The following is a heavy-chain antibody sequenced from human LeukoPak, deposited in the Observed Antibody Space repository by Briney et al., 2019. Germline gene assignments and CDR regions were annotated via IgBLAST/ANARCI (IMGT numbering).Heavy chain of an antibody. Sequence: GGSLRLSCAASGFTFDDYAMHWVRQAPGKGLEWVSGISWNSGSIGYADSVKGRFTISRDNAKDSLYLQMNSLRAEDTALYYCAKASMAIGLGYWGQGTLVTVSS. J-gene: IGHJ4*02. V-gene: IGHV3-9*01. CDR2: ISWNSGSI. CDR3: AKASMAIGLGY. D-gene: IGHD5-24*01. CDR1: GFTFDDYA.